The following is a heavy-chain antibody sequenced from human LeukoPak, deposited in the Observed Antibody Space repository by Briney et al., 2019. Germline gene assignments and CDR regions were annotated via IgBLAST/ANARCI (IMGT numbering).Heavy chain of an antibody. CDR2: IYYTGNT. V-gene: IGHV4-59*01. CDR3: ARGYSATYGRFDP. J-gene: IGHJ5*02. CDR1: GGSISSYY. Sequence: ASETLSLTCTVSGGSISSYYWSWIRQPPGKGLEWIGYIYYTGNTNYNPSLKSRVTISVDTSKNQFSLKLTSVTAADTAVYFCARGYSATYGRFDPWGQGTLVTVSS. D-gene: IGHD1-26*01.